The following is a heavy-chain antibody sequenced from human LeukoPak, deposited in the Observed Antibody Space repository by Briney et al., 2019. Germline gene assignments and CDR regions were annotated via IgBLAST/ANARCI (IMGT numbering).Heavy chain of an antibody. Sequence: SETLSLTCTVSGGSISSYYWSWIRQPAGKGLEWIGRIYTSGSTNYNPSLKSRVTMSVDTSKNQFSLKLSSVTAADTAVYYCAGGGFMIKLGGTYYMDVWGKGTTVTISS. CDR2: IYTSGST. J-gene: IGHJ6*03. CDR3: AGGGFMIKLGGTYYMDV. D-gene: IGHD3-16*01. V-gene: IGHV4-4*07. CDR1: GGSISSYY.